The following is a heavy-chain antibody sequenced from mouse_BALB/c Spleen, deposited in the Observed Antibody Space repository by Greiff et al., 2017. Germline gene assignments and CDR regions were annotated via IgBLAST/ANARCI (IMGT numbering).Heavy chain of an antibody. Sequence: EVNVVESGGGLVKPGGSLKLSCAASGFTFSSYGMSWVRQTPDKRLELVATINSNGGSTYYPDSVKGRFTISRDNAKNTLYLQMSSLKSEDTAMYYCARETSYAMDYWGQGTSVTVSS. CDR2: INSNGGST. J-gene: IGHJ4*01. CDR1: GFTFSSYG. V-gene: IGHV5-6-3*01. CDR3: ARETSYAMDY.